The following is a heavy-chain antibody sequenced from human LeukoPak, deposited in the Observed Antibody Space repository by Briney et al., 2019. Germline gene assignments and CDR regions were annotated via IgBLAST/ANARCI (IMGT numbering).Heavy chain of an antibody. D-gene: IGHD6-13*01. CDR2: ISGSGDST. CDR1: GFSFSSYA. CDR3: AKDRSSSPIEAFDF. Sequence: GESLRLSCAPSGFSFSSYAMSWVRQAPGKGLEWVSAISGSGDSTYYADSLKGRFTISRDNSKNTLYLQMNSLRDEDTAVYVCAKDRSSSPIEAFDFWGQGTLVTVSS. J-gene: IGHJ4*02. V-gene: IGHV3-23*01.